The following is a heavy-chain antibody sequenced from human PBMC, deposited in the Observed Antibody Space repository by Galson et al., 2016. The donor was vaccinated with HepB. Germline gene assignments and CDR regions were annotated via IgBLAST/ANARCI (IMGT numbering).Heavy chain of an antibody. CDR1: GFTFSIYW. J-gene: IGHJ4*02. Sequence: SLRLSCAASGFTFSIYWMSWVRQAPGKGLEWVANIKQDGSENYYVDSVKGRFTISRDNAKNTVYLQMNSLRADDTAVYYCAPGNSVVRGYWGQGTLVTVSS. CDR3: APGNSVVRGY. D-gene: IGHD4-23*01. CDR2: IKQDGSEN. V-gene: IGHV3-7*03.